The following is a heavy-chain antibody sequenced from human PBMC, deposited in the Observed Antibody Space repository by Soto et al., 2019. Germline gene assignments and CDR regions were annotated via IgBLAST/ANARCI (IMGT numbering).Heavy chain of an antibody. CDR2: IWYDGSNK. V-gene: IGHV3-33*01. CDR1: GFTFSSYG. J-gene: IGHJ4*02. Sequence: GGYLRLSCAASGFTFSSYGMHWARQAPGKGLEWVAVIWYDGSNKYYADSVKGRFTISRDNSKNTLYLQMNSLRAEDTAVYYCARVPYSSGCNAWVFDYWGQGTLVTVSS. D-gene: IGHD6-19*01. CDR3: ARVPYSSGCNAWVFDY.